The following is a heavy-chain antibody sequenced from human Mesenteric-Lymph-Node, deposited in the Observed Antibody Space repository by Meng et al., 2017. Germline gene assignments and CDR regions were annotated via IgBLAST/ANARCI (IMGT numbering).Heavy chain of an antibody. J-gene: IGHJ4*02. CDR3: ARTHGWYVSFDY. CDR1: GGSISSYY. V-gene: IGHV4-59*01. Sequence: SETLSLTCTVSGGSISSYYWSWIRQPPGKGPEWIGYIYYSGSTNYNPSLKSRVTISVDTSKNQFSLKLSSATAAGTAVYYCARTHGWYVSFDYWGQGTLVTVSS. CDR2: IYYSGST. D-gene: IGHD6-19*01.